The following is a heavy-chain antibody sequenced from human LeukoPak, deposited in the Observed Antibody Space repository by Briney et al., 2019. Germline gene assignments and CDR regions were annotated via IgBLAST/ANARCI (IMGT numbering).Heavy chain of an antibody. Sequence: SGGSLRLSCAASGFTFSSYAMSWVRQAPGKGLEWVSAISGSGGSTYYADSVKGRFTISRDNSKNTLYLQINSLRAADTAVYFCAKDSAFRSGYRTYWGQGTLVAVSS. CDR1: GFTFSSYA. D-gene: IGHD3-3*01. V-gene: IGHV3-23*01. CDR2: ISGSGGST. CDR3: AKDSAFRSGYRTY. J-gene: IGHJ4*02.